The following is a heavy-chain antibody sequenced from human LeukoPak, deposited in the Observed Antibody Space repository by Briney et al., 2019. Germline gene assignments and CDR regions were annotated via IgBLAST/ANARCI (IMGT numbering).Heavy chain of an antibody. J-gene: IGHJ4*02. CDR2: TYYRSKWYN. CDR3: ARSYASNYYDSSGYYPFDY. Sequence: SQTLSLTCAISGDSVSSNSAAWNWIRQSPSRGLEWLGRTYYRSKWYNDYAVSVKSRITVNPDTSKNQFSLQLNSVTPEDTAVYCCARSYASNYYDSSGYYPFDYWGQGTLVTVSS. CDR1: GDSVSSNSAA. D-gene: IGHD3-22*01. V-gene: IGHV6-1*01.